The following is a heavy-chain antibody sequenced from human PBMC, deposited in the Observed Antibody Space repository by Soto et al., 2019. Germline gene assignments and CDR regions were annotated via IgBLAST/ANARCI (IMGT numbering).Heavy chain of an antibody. CDR3: ARSPTYYYDSSGYYYGNAFDI. J-gene: IGHJ3*02. Sequence: GESLKISCKGSGYSFTSYWIGWVRQMPGKGLEWMGIIYPGDSDTRYSPSFQGQVTISADKSISTAYLQWSGLKASDTAMYYCARSPTYYYDSSGYYYGNAFDIWGQGTMVTVSS. V-gene: IGHV5-51*01. CDR1: GYSFTSYW. D-gene: IGHD3-22*01. CDR2: IYPGDSDT.